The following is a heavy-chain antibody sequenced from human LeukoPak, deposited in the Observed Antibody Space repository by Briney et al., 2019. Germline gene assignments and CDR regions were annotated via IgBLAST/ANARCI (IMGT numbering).Heavy chain of an antibody. V-gene: IGHV3-48*01. Sequence: PGGSLRLSCAASGFTFISYSMNWVRQAPGRGLEWVSYISSSTSTIYYADSVKGRFTISRDNAKNSLYLQMNSLRAEDTAVYYCARDLGRLGYYFDYWGQGTLVTVSS. CDR3: ARDLGRLGYYFDY. D-gene: IGHD6-19*01. J-gene: IGHJ4*02. CDR2: ISSSTSTI. CDR1: GFTFISYS.